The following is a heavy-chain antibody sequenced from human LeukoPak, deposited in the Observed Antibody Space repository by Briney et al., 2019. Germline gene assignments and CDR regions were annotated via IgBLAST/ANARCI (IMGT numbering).Heavy chain of an antibody. D-gene: IGHD7-27*01. CDR1: GYIFTGSY. CDR2: INPNSGGT. CDR3: TRGTGAPNYFDF. J-gene: IGHJ4*02. V-gene: IGHV1-2*02. Sequence: ASVKVSCKASGYIFTGSYIHWVRQAPGQGLEWMAWINPNSGGTNYAQQFQGRVTVTSDTSISTAYMELTRLTSVDTAVFYSTRGTGAPNYFDFWGQGTLVTVSS.